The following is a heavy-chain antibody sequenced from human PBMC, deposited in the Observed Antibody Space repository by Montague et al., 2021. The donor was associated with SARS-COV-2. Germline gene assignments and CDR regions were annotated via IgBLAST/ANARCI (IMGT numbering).Heavy chain of an antibody. D-gene: IGHD6-13*01. V-gene: IGHV2-70*11. Sequence: PALVKPTQTLTLTCTFSGFSLSTSGMCVSWIRQPPGKALEWLARIDWDDDKYYSTSLKTRLTISKDTSKNQVVLTMTNMDPVDTATYYCARILVAAAGSPFDPWGQGTLVTFSS. J-gene: IGHJ5*02. CDR3: ARILVAAAGSPFDP. CDR1: GFSLSTSGMC. CDR2: IDWDDDK.